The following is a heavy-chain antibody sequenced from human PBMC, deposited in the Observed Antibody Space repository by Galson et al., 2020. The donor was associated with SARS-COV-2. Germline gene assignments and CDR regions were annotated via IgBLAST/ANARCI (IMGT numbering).Heavy chain of an antibody. V-gene: IGHV4-31*03. J-gene: IGHJ6*02. Sequence: SETLSLTCTVSGGSISSGGYYWSWIRQYPGKGLEWIGYIYYSGITYYKPSLKSRVTISVDTSKNQFSLKLSSVTAADTAVYYCAGSGGPPHLHNAMDVWGQGTTVTVSS. D-gene: IGHD2-15*01. CDR3: AGSGGPPHLHNAMDV. CDR1: GGSISSGGYY. CDR2: IYYSGIT.